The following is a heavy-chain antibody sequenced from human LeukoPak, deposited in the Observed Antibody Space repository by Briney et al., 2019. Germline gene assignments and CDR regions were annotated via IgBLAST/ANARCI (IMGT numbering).Heavy chain of an antibody. Sequence: SETLSLTCIVSGASISSYYWSWIRQPPGKGLEWIGYIYHSGSTNYNPSLKSRVTISVDTSKNQFSMKLSSVTAADTAVYYCARDQFNWKGVWSQGTLVTVSS. V-gene: IGHV4-59*01. D-gene: IGHD1-20*01. CDR1: GASISSYY. J-gene: IGHJ4*02. CDR2: IYHSGST. CDR3: ARDQFNWKGV.